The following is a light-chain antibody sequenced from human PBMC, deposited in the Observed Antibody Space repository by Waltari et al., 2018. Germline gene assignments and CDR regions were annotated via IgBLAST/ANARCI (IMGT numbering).Light chain of an antibody. CDR3: QQSYMTPRT. Sequence: DIQMTQSPPSLSASVGDGVTLTCRASQTISSYLNWDQEKRGKAPKLLSSAASRVQSGVPSRFNASGFGTDFTLTISSLHPEDFAIYYCQQSYMTPRTFGRGTKVEV. J-gene: IGKJ1*01. CDR2: AAS. V-gene: IGKV1-39*01. CDR1: QTISSY.